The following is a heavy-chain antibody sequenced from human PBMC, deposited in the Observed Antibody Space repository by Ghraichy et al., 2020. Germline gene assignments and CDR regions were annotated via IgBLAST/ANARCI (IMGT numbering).Heavy chain of an antibody. CDR3: ARAQGVGANSKRFDY. Sequence: SETLSLTCTVSGGSVSSGSYYWSWIRQPPGKGLEWIGYIYYSGSTNYNPSLKSRVTISVDTSKNQFSLKLSSVTAADTAVYYCARAQGVGANSKRFDYWGQGTLVTVSS. CDR1: GGSVSSGSYY. V-gene: IGHV4-61*01. D-gene: IGHD1-26*01. CDR2: IYYSGST. J-gene: IGHJ4*02.